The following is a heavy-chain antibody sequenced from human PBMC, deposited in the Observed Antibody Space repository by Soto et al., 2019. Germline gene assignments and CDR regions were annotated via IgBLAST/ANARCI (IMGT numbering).Heavy chain of an antibody. V-gene: IGHV3-23*01. D-gene: IGHD1-26*01. J-gene: IGHJ6*01. Sequence: PGGSLRLSCAASGFTFSSYAMNWVRQAPGKGLEWVAGIRGSGVSIYYADSVKGRFTVSRDKSKNTLYLEMNSLRGDDTAVYYCAKFLIAAYPRGASFTQYYRQDVLGQGTTVTVSS. CDR3: AKFLIAAYPRGASFTQYYRQDV. CDR1: GFTFSSYA. CDR2: IRGSGVSI.